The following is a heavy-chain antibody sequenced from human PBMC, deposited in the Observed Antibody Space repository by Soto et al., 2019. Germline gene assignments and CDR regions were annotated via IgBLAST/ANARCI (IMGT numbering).Heavy chain of an antibody. Sequence: QLQLQESGPGLVKSSETLSLTCTVSGGSISKSNYFWGWNRQAPGKGLEWIASILYSGTTSYNSSLKSRVAISVDTSKNQSSLELNSVTAADTAVYYCARLGWGNGDSDYWGQGTLVTVSS. CDR1: GGSISKSNYF. D-gene: IGHD2-21*01. J-gene: IGHJ4*02. V-gene: IGHV4-39*01. CDR3: ARLGWGNGDSDY. CDR2: ILYSGTT.